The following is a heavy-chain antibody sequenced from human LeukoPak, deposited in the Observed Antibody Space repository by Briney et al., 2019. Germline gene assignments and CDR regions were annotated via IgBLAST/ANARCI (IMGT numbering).Heavy chain of an antibody. D-gene: IGHD3-10*01. J-gene: IGHJ6*03. Sequence: PSETLSLTCTVSGGSISSSPYSWGWIRQPPGKGLEWIGTISYSGSTYYNPSLKSRVTISVDTSKNQFSLRLSSVTAADTAVYYCARVRLVRGVISYMDVWGQGTTVTVSS. CDR3: ARVRLVRGVISYMDV. CDR2: ISYSGST. CDR1: GGSISSSPYS. V-gene: IGHV4-39*07.